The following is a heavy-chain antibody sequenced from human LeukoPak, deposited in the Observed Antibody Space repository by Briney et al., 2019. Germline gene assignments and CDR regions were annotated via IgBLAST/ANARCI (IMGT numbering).Heavy chain of an antibody. V-gene: IGHV1-69*13. Sequence: SVKVSCKASGGTFSSYAISWVRQAPGQGLEWMGGIIPIFGTANYAQKFQGRVTITADESTSTAYMELSSLRSEDTAVYYRARGGGSGIDYYYYGMDVWGKGTTVTVSS. D-gene: IGHD3-10*01. CDR3: ARGGGSGIDYYYYGMDV. CDR1: GGTFSSYA. CDR2: IIPIFGTA. J-gene: IGHJ6*04.